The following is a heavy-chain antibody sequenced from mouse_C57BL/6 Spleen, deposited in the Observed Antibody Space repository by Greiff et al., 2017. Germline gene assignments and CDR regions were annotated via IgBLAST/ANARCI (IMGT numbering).Heavy chain of an antibody. Sequence: EVMLVASGEGLVKPGGSLKLSRAASGFTFSSYAMSWVRQTPEKRLEWVAYISSGGDYIYYADTVKGRFPISRNNARNTLYLQMSSLKSEDAAMYYSTRMVRQYFDVWGTGTTVTVSS. CDR3: TRMVRQYFDV. CDR2: ISSGGDYI. V-gene: IGHV5-9-1*02. J-gene: IGHJ1*03. CDR1: GFTFSSYA. D-gene: IGHD2-14*01.